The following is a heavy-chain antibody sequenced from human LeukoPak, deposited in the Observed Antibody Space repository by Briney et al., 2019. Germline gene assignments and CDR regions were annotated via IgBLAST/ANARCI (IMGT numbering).Heavy chain of an antibody. J-gene: IGHJ5*02. CDR2: FDPEDGET. CDR3: ATSGGSGSYYFPNWFDP. D-gene: IGHD3-10*01. Sequence: ASVTVSCTVSGYTLTELSMHWVRQAPGKGLEWMGGFDPEDGETIYAQKFQGRVTMTEDTSTDTAYMELSSLRSEDTAVYYCATSGGSGSYYFPNWFDPWGQGTLVTVSS. V-gene: IGHV1-24*01. CDR1: GYTLTELS.